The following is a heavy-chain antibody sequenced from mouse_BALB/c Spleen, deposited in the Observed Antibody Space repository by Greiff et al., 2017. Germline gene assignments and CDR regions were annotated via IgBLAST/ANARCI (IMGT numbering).Heavy chain of an antibody. D-gene: IGHD2-1*01. V-gene: IGHV1S137*01. CDR1: GYTFTDYA. J-gene: IGHJ4*01. CDR2: ISTYYGDA. Sequence: QVQLKQSGAELVRPGVSVKISCKGSGYTFTDYAMHWVKQSHAKSLEWIGVISTYYGDASYNQKFKGKATMTVDKSSSTAYMELARLTSEDSAIYYCARSGVRRPAMDYWGQGTSVTVSS. CDR3: ARSGVRRPAMDY.